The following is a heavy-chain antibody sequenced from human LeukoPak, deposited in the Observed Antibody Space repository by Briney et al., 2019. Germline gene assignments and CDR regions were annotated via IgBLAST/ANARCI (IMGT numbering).Heavy chain of an antibody. CDR1: GYTFTSYD. J-gene: IGHJ5*02. CDR2: MNPNSGNT. D-gene: IGHD3-10*01. Sequence: ASVKVSCKASGYTFTSYDINWVRQATGQGLEWMGWMNPNSGNTGYAQKFQGRVTITRNTPISTAYMELSSLRSDDTAVYYCARGGKRITMVRGVIPYNWFDPWGQGTLVTVSS. V-gene: IGHV1-8*03. CDR3: ARGGKRITMVRGVIPYNWFDP.